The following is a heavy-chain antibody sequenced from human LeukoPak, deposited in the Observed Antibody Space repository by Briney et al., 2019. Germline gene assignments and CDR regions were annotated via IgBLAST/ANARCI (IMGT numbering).Heavy chain of an antibody. D-gene: IGHD6-13*01. CDR2: ISSTGSTI. V-gene: IGHV3-48*03. CDR1: GFTFSRYE. CDR3: ARDALAATGTRGDY. J-gene: IGHJ4*02. Sequence: GGSLRLSCAASGFTFSRYEMNWVRQAPGKGLEWVSYISSTGSTIYYADSVKGRFTISRDNAKNSLYLQMNSLRAEDTAVYYCARDALAATGTRGDYWGQGTLSPSPQ.